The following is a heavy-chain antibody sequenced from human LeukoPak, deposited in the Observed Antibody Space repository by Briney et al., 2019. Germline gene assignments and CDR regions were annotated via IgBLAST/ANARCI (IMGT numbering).Heavy chain of an antibody. D-gene: IGHD2-21*01. CDR1: GTSITISSTTW. CDR3: ARDSSTFRSDLFDI. V-gene: IGHV4-4*02. J-gene: IGHJ3*02. Sequence: PSETLSLTCAVSGTSITISSTTWWSWVRQAPGKGLEWIGEAHHSGRTNYNPSLKSRVTISLDKSKNQFSLKLSSVIAADTAVYYCARDSSTFRSDLFDIWGQGTMVTVSA. CDR2: AHHSGRT.